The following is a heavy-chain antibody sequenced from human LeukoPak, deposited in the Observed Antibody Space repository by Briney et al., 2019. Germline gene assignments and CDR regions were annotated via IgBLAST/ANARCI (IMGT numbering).Heavy chain of an antibody. V-gene: IGHV4-59*08. J-gene: IGHJ5*02. CDR3: ARLLADNWFDP. CDR2: IYYGVST. Sequence: SETLSLTCTVSGGSIGSYYWSWIRQPPGKGLEWIGYIYYGVSTNYNPSLKNRVTISLDTSKKQISLKVRSVTAADTAIYYCARLLADNWFDPWGQGTLVTVSS. CDR1: GGSIGSYY. D-gene: IGHD6-13*01.